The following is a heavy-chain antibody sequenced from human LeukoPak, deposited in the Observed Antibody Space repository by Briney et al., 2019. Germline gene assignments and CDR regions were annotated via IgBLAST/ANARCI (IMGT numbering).Heavy chain of an antibody. CDR2: ISYDGSNK. D-gene: IGHD3-22*01. J-gene: IGHJ5*02. CDR3: AKDKYYDWPGWFDP. V-gene: IGHV3-30*18. CDR1: GFTFSSYG. Sequence: TGRSLRLSCAASGFTFSSYGMHWVRQAPGKGLEWVAVISYDGSNKYYADSVKGRFTISRDNSKNTLYLQMNSLRAEDTAVYYCAKDKYYDWPGWFDPWGQGTLVPVSS.